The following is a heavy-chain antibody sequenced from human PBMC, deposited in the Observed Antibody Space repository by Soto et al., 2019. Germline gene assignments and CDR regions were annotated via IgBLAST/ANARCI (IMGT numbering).Heavy chain of an antibody. CDR3: ARAPYSNAWYRFDL. CDR1: GFTFSGYW. CDR2: IKHDGSVQ. J-gene: IGHJ4*02. V-gene: IGHV3-7*03. D-gene: IGHD4-4*01. Sequence: QLVESGGGLVQPGGSLRLSCEASGFTFSGYWMSWVRQAPGKGLEWVADIKHDGSVQYYVDSVKGRLTISRDNAKKQLYLQMNGLRAEDTALYYCARAPYSNAWYRFDLWGQGILVTVSS.